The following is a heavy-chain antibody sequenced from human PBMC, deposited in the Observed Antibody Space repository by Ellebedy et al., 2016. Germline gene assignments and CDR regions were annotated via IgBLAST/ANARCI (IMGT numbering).Heavy chain of an antibody. Sequence: GGSLRLXXAASGFSFSAFGMNWARLAPGKGLEWVSYISSSVSTTYYADSVRGRFTISRDNAKNSLYLQMNSLRAEDTAVYYCAKTFQIIAAAGTLFDYWGQGTLVTVSS. J-gene: IGHJ4*02. D-gene: IGHD6-13*01. CDR2: ISSSVSTT. CDR1: GFSFSAFG. CDR3: AKTFQIIAAAGTLFDY. V-gene: IGHV3-48*01.